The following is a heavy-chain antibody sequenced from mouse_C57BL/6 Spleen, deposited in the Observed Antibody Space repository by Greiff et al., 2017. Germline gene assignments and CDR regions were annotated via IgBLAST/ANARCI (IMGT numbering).Heavy chain of an antibody. CDR3: ARLSLIYYGNYGYFDY. CDR1: GYTFTDYY. CDR2: IYPGSGNT. D-gene: IGHD2-1*01. V-gene: IGHV1-76*01. Sequence: QVQLQQSGAELVRPGASVKLSCKASGYTFTDYYINWVKQRPGQGLEWIARIYPGSGNTYYNEKFKGKATLTAEKSSSTAYMQLSSLTSEDSAVYFCARLSLIYYGNYGYFDYWGQGTTLTVSS. J-gene: IGHJ2*01.